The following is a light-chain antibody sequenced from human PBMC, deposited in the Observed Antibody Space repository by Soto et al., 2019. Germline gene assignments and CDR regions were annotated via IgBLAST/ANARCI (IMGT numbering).Light chain of an antibody. Sequence: EIVMTQSPATVSVSPGARAPLSCRASQSVSSKLAWYQQNPGQPPRLLIFDASARATGIPARFSGSGSGTEFTLTISSLQSEDFALFYCQYHGSSPITFGQGTRLEIK. CDR1: QSVSSK. CDR3: QYHGSSPIT. CDR2: DAS. J-gene: IGKJ5*01. V-gene: IGKV3-15*01.